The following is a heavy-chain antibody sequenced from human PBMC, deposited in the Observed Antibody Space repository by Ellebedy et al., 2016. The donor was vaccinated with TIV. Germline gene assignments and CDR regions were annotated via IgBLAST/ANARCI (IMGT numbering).Heavy chain of an antibody. CDR2: IYHSGST. J-gene: IGHJ4*02. Sequence: SETLSLXXAVSGGSISSGGYSWSWIRQPPGKGLEWIGYIYHSGSTYYNPSLKSRVTISVDRSKNQFSLKLSSVTAADTAVYYCARYDILTGRFDYWGQGTLVTVSS. D-gene: IGHD3-9*01. CDR1: GGSISSGGYS. V-gene: IGHV4-30-2*01. CDR3: ARYDILTGRFDY.